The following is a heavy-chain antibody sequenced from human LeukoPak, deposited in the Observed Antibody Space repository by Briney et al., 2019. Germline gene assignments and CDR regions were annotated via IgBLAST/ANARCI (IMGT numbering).Heavy chain of an antibody. CDR2: ISGSGGST. D-gene: IGHD3-10*01. CDR1: GFIFRTYD. CDR3: ARGFITMVRGPQRSYYMDV. Sequence: GGSLRLSCAASGFIFRTYDMNWVRQAPGKGLEWVSGISGSGGSTFYTDSVKGRLTISRDNSKNMLYLQMSSLRAEDTAVYYCARGFITMVRGPQRSYYMDVWGKGTTVTVSS. V-gene: IGHV3-23*01. J-gene: IGHJ6*03.